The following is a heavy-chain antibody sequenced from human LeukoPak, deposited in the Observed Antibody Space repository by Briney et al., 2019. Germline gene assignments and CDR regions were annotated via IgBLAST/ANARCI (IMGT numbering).Heavy chain of an antibody. J-gene: IGHJ4*02. CDR3: ARDHGYSGLDY. CDR2: IYSGGST. Sequence: GGSLRLSCAASGFTVSSNYMGWVRQAPGKGLEWVSVIYSGGSTYYADSVKGRFTISRDNSKNTLYLQMNSLRAEDTAVYYCARDHGYSGLDYWGQGTLVTVSS. D-gene: IGHD1-26*01. V-gene: IGHV3-53*01. CDR1: GFTVSSNY.